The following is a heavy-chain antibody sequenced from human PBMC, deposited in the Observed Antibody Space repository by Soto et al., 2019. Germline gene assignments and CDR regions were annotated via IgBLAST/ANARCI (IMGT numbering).Heavy chain of an antibody. CDR3: ARDKITGPFDD. D-gene: IGHD2-8*02. V-gene: IGHV4-34*01. J-gene: IGHJ4*02. Sequence: QVQLQQWGAGLLKPSETLSLTCAGYGGSFSGYYWTWIRQPPGTGLEWIGEINHSGSANYTPSLKSRVTISVDTSKNQFSLKLTSVSAADTAVYYCARDKITGPFDDWGQGTLVTVAA. CDR1: GGSFSGYY. CDR2: INHSGSA.